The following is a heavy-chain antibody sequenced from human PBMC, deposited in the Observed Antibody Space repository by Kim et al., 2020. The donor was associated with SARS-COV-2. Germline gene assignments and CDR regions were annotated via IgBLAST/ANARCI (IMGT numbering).Heavy chain of an antibody. D-gene: IGHD3-22*01. CDR2: IYYSRSP. CDR1: GGSISSSSYY. CDR3: ASVVPFTLIVVVITPSGAFAI. Sequence: SETLSLTCTVSGGSISSSSYYWGWIRQPPGKGLDWIGSIYYSRSPYYTPSHKSRFTISVDSCKNHFSLKLSSVTAADTAVYYCASVVPFTLIVVVITPSGAFAIWRQGTRVTVSS. J-gene: IGHJ3*02. V-gene: IGHV4-39*02.